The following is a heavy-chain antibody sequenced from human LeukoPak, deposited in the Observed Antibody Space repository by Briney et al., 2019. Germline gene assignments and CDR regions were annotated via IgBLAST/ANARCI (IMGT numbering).Heavy chain of an antibody. CDR1: GGTFSSYA. Sequence: SVKVSCKASGGTFSSYAISWVRQAPGQGLEWMGSIIPILGIANYAQKFQGRVTITADKSTSTAYMELSSLRSEDTAVYYCARDLPPNIYDSSGYGYWGQGTLVTVSS. CDR3: ARDLPPNIYDSSGYGY. D-gene: IGHD3-22*01. V-gene: IGHV1-69*04. CDR2: IIPILGIA. J-gene: IGHJ4*02.